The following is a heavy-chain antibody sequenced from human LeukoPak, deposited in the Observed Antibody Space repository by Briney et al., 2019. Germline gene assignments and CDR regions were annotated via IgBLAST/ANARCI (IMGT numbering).Heavy chain of an antibody. CDR3: ASLDPFDY. CDR2: INSDGTKT. Sequence: GGSLRLSCAASGFTFRSYEMHWVRLAPGKGLTWVSRINSDGTKTDYADSVKGRFTISRDNSKNTLYLQMNSLRAEDTAIYYCASLDPFDYWGQGTLVTVSA. CDR1: GFTFRSYE. V-gene: IGHV3-74*01. J-gene: IGHJ4*02.